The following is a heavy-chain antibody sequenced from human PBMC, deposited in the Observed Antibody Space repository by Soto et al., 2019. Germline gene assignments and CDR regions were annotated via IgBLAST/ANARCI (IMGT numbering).Heavy chain of an antibody. J-gene: IGHJ4*02. V-gene: IGHV4-34*01. CDR2: INHSGST. CDR3: ARVLDTAMVLDY. D-gene: IGHD5-18*01. CDR1: GGSVSGYY. Sequence: LSLTCAVYGGSVSGYYWSWIRQPPGKGLEWIGEINHSGSTNYNPSLKSRVTISVDTSKNQFSLKLSSVTAADTAVYYCARVLDTAMVLDYWGQGTLVTVSS.